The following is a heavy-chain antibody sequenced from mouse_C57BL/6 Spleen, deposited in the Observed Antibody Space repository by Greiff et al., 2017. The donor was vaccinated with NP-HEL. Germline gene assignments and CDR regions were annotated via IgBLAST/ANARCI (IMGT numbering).Heavy chain of an antibody. CDR2: ISRGSSTI. Sequence: EVMLVESGGGLVKPGGSLKLSCAASGFTFSDYGMHWVRQAPEKGLEWVAYISRGSSTIYYADTVKGRFTISRDNAKNTLFLQMTSLRSEDTAMYYCARGDSNYDYFDYWGQGTTLTVSS. V-gene: IGHV5-17*01. CDR1: GFTFSDYG. J-gene: IGHJ2*01. D-gene: IGHD2-5*01. CDR3: ARGDSNYDYFDY.